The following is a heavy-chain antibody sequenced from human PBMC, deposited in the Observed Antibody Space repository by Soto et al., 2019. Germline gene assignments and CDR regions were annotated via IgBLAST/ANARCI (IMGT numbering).Heavy chain of an antibody. CDR1: GFTFSSYA. V-gene: IGHV3-23*01. J-gene: IGHJ4*02. D-gene: IGHD2-21*01. Sequence: VQLLESGGGLVQPGGSLRLSCVASGFTFSSYAMSWVRQAPGQRLEWVATFSGGRDTTWHADSVKGRFTVSRDSAKNTLDLHINSLRRADTARYYCAKATSATCNGAICYSFDYWGQGTLVTVSS. CDR2: FSGGRDTT. CDR3: AKATSATCNGAICYSFDY.